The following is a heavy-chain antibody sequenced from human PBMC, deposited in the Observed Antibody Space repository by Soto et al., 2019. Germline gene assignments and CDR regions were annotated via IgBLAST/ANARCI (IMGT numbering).Heavy chain of an antibody. J-gene: IGHJ4*02. Sequence: QMQLEQSGPEVKKPGTSVKVSCQASGFTFTSSAFQWVRQARVQRLERIGWIAVGSGYTNYAQRFQDRVTLTRDMSTATTYMALSRVTSEDTAIYYCAADATSWQQLVPSDYWGQGTLVTVSS. CDR2: IAVGSGYT. CDR1: GFTFTSSA. V-gene: IGHV1-58*01. D-gene: IGHD6-13*01. CDR3: AADATSWQQLVPSDY.